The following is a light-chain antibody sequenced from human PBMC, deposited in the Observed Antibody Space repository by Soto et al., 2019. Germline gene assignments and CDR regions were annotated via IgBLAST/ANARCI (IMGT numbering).Light chain of an antibody. CDR3: QQYNNWPRT. CDR2: AAS. Sequence: EIVLTQSPGTLSLSPGERATPSCRASQSVSGDLAWYQQKPGQAPRLLIFAASTRATSVPARFTGSRSGTEFTLTTNSLQSEGFAIYYCQQYNNWPRTFGQGTKVDIK. J-gene: IGKJ1*01. V-gene: IGKV3-15*01. CDR1: QSVSGD.